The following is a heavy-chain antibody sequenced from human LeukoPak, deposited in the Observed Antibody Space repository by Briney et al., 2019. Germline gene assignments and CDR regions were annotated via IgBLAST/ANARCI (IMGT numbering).Heavy chain of an antibody. CDR2: FYHGGST. D-gene: IGHD3-22*01. Sequence: SETLSLTCTVSGYSISTGYYWDWIRQPPGKGLEWIGTFYHGGSTYYDPSLKSRVTISVDTSKNQFSLKLSSVTAADTAVYYCASSWDNYYDSSKAFDIWGQGTMVTVSS. CDR1: GYSISTGYY. CDR3: ASSWDNYYDSSKAFDI. J-gene: IGHJ3*02. V-gene: IGHV4-38-2*02.